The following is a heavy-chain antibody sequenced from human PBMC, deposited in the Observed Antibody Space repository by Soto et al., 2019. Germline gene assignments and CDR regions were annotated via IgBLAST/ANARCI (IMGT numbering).Heavy chain of an antibody. CDR2: IYYSGST. V-gene: IGHV4-31*03. Sequence: SETLSLTGTVSGGSISSGGYYWSWIRQHPGKGLEWIGYIYYSGSTYYNPSLKSRVTISVDTSKNQFSLKLSSVTAADTAVYYCARWYYDFWSGYSPPTYYGMDVWGQGTTVTVSS. D-gene: IGHD3-3*01. CDR3: ARWYYDFWSGYSPPTYYGMDV. J-gene: IGHJ6*02. CDR1: GGSISSGGYY.